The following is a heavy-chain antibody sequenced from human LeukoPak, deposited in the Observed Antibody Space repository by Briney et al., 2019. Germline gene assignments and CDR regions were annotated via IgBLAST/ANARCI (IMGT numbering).Heavy chain of an antibody. CDR1: GYTFTSYG. D-gene: IGHD3-9*01. V-gene: IGHV1-18*04. CDR3: ARDGEVRYFDWLSQPNWFDP. Sequence: GASVTVSCKASGYTFTSYGISWVRQAPGQGLEWMGWISAYNGNTNYAQKLQGRVTMTTDTSTSTAYMELRSLRSDDTAVYYCARDGEVRYFDWLSQPNWFDPWGQGTLVTVSS. J-gene: IGHJ5*02. CDR2: ISAYNGNT.